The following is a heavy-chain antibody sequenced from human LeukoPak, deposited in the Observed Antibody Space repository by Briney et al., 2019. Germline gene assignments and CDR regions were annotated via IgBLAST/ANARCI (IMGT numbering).Heavy chain of an antibody. Sequence: ASVKVSCEVSGYTLTELSMHWVRQAPGKGLEWMGGFDPEDGETIYAQKFQGRVTMTKDTSTDTAYMELSSLRSEDTAVYYCATRGDSSGYIHAFDIWGQGTMVTVSS. CDR1: GYTLTELS. CDR2: FDPEDGET. V-gene: IGHV1-24*01. CDR3: ATRGDSSGYIHAFDI. D-gene: IGHD3-22*01. J-gene: IGHJ3*02.